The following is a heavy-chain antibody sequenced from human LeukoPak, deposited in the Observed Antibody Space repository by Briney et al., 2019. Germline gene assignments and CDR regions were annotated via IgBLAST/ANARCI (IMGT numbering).Heavy chain of an antibody. CDR2: IIPILGTA. CDR3: ARSEGGNSEGGYYFDY. V-gene: IGHV1-69*13. D-gene: IGHD4-23*01. J-gene: IGHJ4*02. CDR1: GGTFSSYA. Sequence: ASVKVPCKASGGTFSSYATSWVRQAPGQGLEWMGGIIPILGTANYAQKFQGRVTITADESTSTAYMELSSLRSEDTAVYYCARSEGGNSEGGYYFDYWGQGTLVTVSS.